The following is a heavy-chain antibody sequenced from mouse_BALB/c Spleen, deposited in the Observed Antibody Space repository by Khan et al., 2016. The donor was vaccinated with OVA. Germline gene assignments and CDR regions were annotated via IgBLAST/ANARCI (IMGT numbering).Heavy chain of an antibody. Sequence: QVRLQQSGAELARPGASVKMSCKASGYTFTSYTIHWIKLRPGQGLEWIGYINPSNGYTNYNQKFKDKATLTADKSSTTAYMQLSSLTSDDSAVYTCVRDGAYYMNDGWFAYWGQGTLVTVSA. CDR1: GYTFTSYT. CDR3: VRDGAYYMNDGWFAY. D-gene: IGHD2-14*01. V-gene: IGHV1-4*01. CDR2: INPSNGYT. J-gene: IGHJ3*01.